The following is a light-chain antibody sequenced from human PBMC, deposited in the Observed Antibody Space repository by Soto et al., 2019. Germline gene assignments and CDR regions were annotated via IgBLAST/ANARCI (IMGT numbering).Light chain of an antibody. Sequence: EIVMTQSPATLSVSPGERATLSCRARQSVSSNLAWYQQKPGQAPRLLIYGASTRATGIPARFSGSGSGTEFTLTISSLQSEDFAVYYCQQYNNWPPNTFGQGTKLDIK. V-gene: IGKV3-15*01. J-gene: IGKJ2*01. CDR2: GAS. CDR3: QQYNNWPPNT. CDR1: QSVSSN.